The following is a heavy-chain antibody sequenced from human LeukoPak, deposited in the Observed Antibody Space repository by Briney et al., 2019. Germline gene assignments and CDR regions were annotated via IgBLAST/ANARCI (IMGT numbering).Heavy chain of an antibody. CDR2: IYHSGNT. CDR3: ARGSESPPQGRGCYFDY. CDR1: GGSISSGGYS. Sequence: SQTLSLTCAVSGGSISSGGYSWNWIRQPPGKGLEWIGYIYHSGNTYYNPSLKSRVTISVDRSKNQFSLKLSSVTAADTAVYYCARGSESPPQGRGCYFDYWAREPWSPSPQ. V-gene: IGHV4-30-2*01. J-gene: IGHJ4*02. D-gene: IGHD6-19*01.